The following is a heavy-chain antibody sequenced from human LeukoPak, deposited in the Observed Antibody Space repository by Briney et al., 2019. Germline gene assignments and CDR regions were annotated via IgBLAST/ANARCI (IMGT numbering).Heavy chain of an antibody. CDR1: GGTFSSYA. Sequence: ALVKVSCKASGGTFSSYAISWVRQAPGQGLEWMGGIIPIFGTANYAQKFQGRVTITADESTSTAYMELSSLRSEDTAVYYCARGGSYERAYYYYYMDVWGKGTTVTISS. D-gene: IGHD1-26*01. CDR2: IIPIFGTA. V-gene: IGHV1-69*13. J-gene: IGHJ6*03. CDR3: ARGGSYERAYYYYYMDV.